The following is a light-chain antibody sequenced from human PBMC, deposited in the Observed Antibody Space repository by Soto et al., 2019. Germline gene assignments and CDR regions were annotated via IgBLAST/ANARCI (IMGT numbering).Light chain of an antibody. V-gene: IGLV2-14*01. CDR1: SSDVGGYKY. J-gene: IGLJ1*01. CDR3: NSYTSSSTLDV. Sequence: QSVLTQPASVSGSPEQSITISCTGTSSDVGGYKYVSWYQQHPGKAPKLMIYEVSNRPSGVSNRFSGSKSGNTASLTISGLQAEDEADYYCNSYTSSSTLDVFGTGTKVTVL. CDR2: EVS.